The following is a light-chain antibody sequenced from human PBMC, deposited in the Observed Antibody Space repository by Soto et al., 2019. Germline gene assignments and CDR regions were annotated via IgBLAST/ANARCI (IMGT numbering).Light chain of an antibody. CDR2: AAS. CDR3: QQYYSYLT. CDR1: QGISSY. Sequence: AIRMTQSPSSFSASTGDRVTITCRASQGISSYLAWYQQKPGKAPTLLIYAASTWQSGVPSRFSGSGSGTDFTLTISCVPSEDFATYYCQQYYSYLTFGQGTKVEIK. V-gene: IGKV1-8*01. J-gene: IGKJ1*01.